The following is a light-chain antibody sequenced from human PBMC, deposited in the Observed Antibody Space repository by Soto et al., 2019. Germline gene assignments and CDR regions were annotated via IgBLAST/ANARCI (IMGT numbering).Light chain of an antibody. J-gene: IGKJ1*01. V-gene: IGKV3D-15*01. CDR1: QSVDIN. CDR3: QQANSFPWT. CDR2: DAS. Sequence: EIVLTQSPATLSVSPGERVSLSCRASQSVDINLAWYQQKPGQAPRLLIYDASNRATGIPARFSGSGSGTDFTLTISSLQPEDFATYYCQQANSFPWTFGQGTKVDIK.